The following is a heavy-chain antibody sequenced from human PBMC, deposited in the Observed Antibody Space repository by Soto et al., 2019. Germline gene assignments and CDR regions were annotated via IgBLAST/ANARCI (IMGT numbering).Heavy chain of an antibody. CDR2: INAGNGNT. D-gene: IGHD3-10*01. V-gene: IGHV1-3*01. J-gene: IGHJ5*02. CDR3: ARDRTRSSAFGGFDP. Sequence: ASVKGSGKASGYSFTSYAMHWVRQAPGQRLEWMGWINAGNGNTKYSQKFQGRVTITRDTSASTAYMELSSLRSEDTAVYYCARDRTRSSAFGGFDPWGQGTLVTVSS. CDR1: GYSFTSYA.